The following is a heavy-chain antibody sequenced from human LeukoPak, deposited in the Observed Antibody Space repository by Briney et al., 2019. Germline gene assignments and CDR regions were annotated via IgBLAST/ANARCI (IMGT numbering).Heavy chain of an antibody. D-gene: IGHD2-2*01. V-gene: IGHV1-18*01. J-gene: IGHJ5*02. CDR2: ISAYNGNT. Sequence: RASVKVPCKASGYTFTSYGISWVRQAPGQGLEWMGWISAYNGNTNYAQKLQGRVTMTTDTSTSTAYMELRSLRSDDTAVYYCARAPRGDVVVPDASTFDPWGQGTLVTVSS. CDR1: GYTFTSYG. CDR3: ARAPRGDVVVPDASTFDP.